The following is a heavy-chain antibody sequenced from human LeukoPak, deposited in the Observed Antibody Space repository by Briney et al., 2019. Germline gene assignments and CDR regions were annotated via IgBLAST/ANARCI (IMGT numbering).Heavy chain of an antibody. V-gene: IGHV4-4*07. CDR3: ARVDSGPRWLDP. CDR2: INTSGTS. D-gene: IGHD6-25*01. J-gene: IGHJ5*02. CDR1: GGSISSYY. Sequence: PSETLSLTCNVSGGSISSYYWSWIRQPAGKGLEWIGRINTSGTSNYNPSLRSRVTMSVDTSKNQFSLNLTSVTAADTAVYYCARVDSGPRWLDPWVQGTLVTVSS.